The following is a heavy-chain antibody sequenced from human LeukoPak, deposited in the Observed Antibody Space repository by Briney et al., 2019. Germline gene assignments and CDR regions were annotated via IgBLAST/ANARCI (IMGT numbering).Heavy chain of an antibody. D-gene: IGHD5-18*01. CDR3: ARVHGPLQLWLVF. V-gene: IGHV1-2*02. CDR1: GYTFTDYY. J-gene: IGHJ4*02. Sequence: GASVKVSCKASGYTFTDYYMHWVRQAPGQGLEWMGWINPNSGGTTYAQKFQGRVTMTRDTSISTAYMELSRLRSDDTAVYCCARVHGPLQLWLVFWGQGTLVTVSS. CDR2: INPNSGGT.